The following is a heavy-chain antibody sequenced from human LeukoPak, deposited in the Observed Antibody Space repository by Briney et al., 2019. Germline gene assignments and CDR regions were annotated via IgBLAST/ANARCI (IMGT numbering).Heavy chain of an antibody. Sequence: ASVKVSCKASGYTFTDYFLHWLRQAPGQGLEWMGWINPKTGATNYAQRFQGRVTMTRDSSITAGNMELNRLTSDDTDLYYCARAYEYGWFDPWGQGTLVTVSS. CDR1: GYTFTDYF. CDR2: INPKTGAT. CDR3: ARAYEYGWFDP. J-gene: IGHJ5*02. V-gene: IGHV1-2*02. D-gene: IGHD3-16*01.